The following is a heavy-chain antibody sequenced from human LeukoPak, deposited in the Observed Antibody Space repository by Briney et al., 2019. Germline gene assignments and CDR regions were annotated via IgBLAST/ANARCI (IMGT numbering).Heavy chain of an antibody. CDR2: ISTHGSTT. Sequence: PGGSLRLSCAASGFTFSTSEMNWVRQAPGRGLEWISCISTHGSTTYYADSVRGRFTISRDNAENSLYLRVNSLRAEDTAVYYCARGFRHTAMFLDHWGQGNLVTVSS. D-gene: IGHD5-18*01. CDR3: ARGFRHTAMFLDH. V-gene: IGHV3-48*03. J-gene: IGHJ4*02. CDR1: GFTFSTSE.